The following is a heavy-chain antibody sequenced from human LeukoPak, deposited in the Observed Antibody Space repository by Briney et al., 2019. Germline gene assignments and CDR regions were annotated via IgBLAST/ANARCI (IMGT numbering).Heavy chain of an antibody. V-gene: IGHV1-2*02. Sequence: ASVKVSCKASGYTFTGYYMHWVRQAPGQGLEWMGWINPNSGGTNYAQKFQGRVTMTRDTSISTAYMELSRLRSDDTAVYYCARGGDSGYDHYYYSMDVWGQGATVTVSS. CDR2: INPNSGGT. CDR1: GYTFTGYY. D-gene: IGHD5-12*01. CDR3: ARGGDSGYDHYYYSMDV. J-gene: IGHJ6*02.